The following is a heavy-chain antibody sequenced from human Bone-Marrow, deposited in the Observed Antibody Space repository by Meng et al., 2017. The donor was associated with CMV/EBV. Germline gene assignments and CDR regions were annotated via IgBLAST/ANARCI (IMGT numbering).Heavy chain of an antibody. D-gene: IGHD6-19*01. V-gene: IGHV4-39*07. CDR2: IYSGGSA. CDR3: ARAGSPGSSGWYDGMDV. CDR1: GGSISSTSYY. Sequence: SETLSLTCNVSGGSISSTSYYWGWIRQSPGKGLEWIGSIYSGGSANYNPSLKSRVVISVDTSKNEFYVNMTSVTAADTAIYYCARAGSPGSSGWYDGMDVWGQGTTVTVSS. J-gene: IGHJ6*02.